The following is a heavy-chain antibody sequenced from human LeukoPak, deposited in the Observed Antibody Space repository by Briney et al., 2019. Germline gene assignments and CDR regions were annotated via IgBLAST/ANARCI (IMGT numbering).Heavy chain of an antibody. CDR1: KFTFSNYG. Sequence: GGSLRLSCAASKFTFSNYGMHWVRQAPGKGLEWVAVISSSGAIQYYLESVKGRFTISSDNSGNTLYLQMNSLRPEDTAVYYCAKEYDSRGYGANFDNWGQGTQVTVSS. CDR2: ISSSGAIQ. J-gene: IGHJ4*02. V-gene: IGHV3-30*18. CDR3: AKEYDSRGYGANFDN. D-gene: IGHD3-10*01.